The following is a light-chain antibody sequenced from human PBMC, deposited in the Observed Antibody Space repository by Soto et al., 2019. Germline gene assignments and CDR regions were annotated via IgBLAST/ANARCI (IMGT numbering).Light chain of an antibody. J-gene: IGKJ5*01. Sequence: EIVLTQSPATLSLSPGEKGTLSCRASQSVSSDLAWYQQRPVQAPRLLIHDASNRATGIPARFSGSGSGTDFTLTISSLEPEDFAVYYCQQRSKWPITFGQGTRLEIQ. CDR2: DAS. CDR3: QQRSKWPIT. V-gene: IGKV3-11*01. CDR1: QSVSSD.